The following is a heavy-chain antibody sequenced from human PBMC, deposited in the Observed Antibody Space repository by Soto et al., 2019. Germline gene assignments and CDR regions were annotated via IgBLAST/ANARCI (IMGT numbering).Heavy chain of an antibody. J-gene: IGHJ4*02. D-gene: IGHD1-7*01. V-gene: IGHV3-64*01. CDR3: VRRVSGNYDY. CDR2: ISSNGGTT. CDR1: RFTFSSYD. Sequence: EVQLAESGGGMVQPGGSLRLSCVASRFTFSSYDMHWVRQAPGKGLEYVSSISSNGGTTYYGNSVKGRFTISRDNSKNTLYLQIGSLRAEDMAVYYCVRRVSGNYDYWGQGTLVTVSS.